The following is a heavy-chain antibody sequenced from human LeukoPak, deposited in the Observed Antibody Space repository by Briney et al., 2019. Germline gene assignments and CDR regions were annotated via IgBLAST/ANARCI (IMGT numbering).Heavy chain of an antibody. Sequence: SETLSLTCTVYGGSISTSNYYWGWIRQPPGKGLEWIGNIFYSGSTYYSPSLRSRVTISLDTSRNQFSLKLNSVTAADTAVYYCARELPRSYFDYWGQGTLVTVSS. J-gene: IGHJ4*02. CDR2: IFYSGST. V-gene: IGHV4-39*07. CDR3: ARELPRSYFDY. CDR1: GGSISTSNYY.